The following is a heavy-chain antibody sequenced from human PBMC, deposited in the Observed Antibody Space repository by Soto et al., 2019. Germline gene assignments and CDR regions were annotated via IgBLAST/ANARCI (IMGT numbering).Heavy chain of an antibody. CDR2: ISSNGGST. Sequence: EVQLVESGGGLVQPGGSLGLSCAAPGFTFGSCAMHWAGQAPGKGLEYVSTISSNGGSTYYANSVKGRFTISRDNSKNTLYLQMCSLRAEDMAVYYCARSGYSYEFDYWGQGTLVTVSS. CDR3: ARSGYSYEFDY. V-gene: IGHV3-64*01. J-gene: IGHJ4*02. CDR1: GFTFGSCA. D-gene: IGHD5-18*01.